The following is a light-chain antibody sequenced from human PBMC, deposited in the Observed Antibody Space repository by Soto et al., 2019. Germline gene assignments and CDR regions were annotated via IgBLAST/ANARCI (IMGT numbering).Light chain of an antibody. V-gene: IGKV1D-16*01. CDR2: AAS. CDR3: QQYNIYPLT. CDR1: QDINSY. Sequence: DVQMTQSPSSLSASVGDRVTITCRASQDINSYLAWYQQKPGNAPKSLIYAASSLQTGVASRFSGGESGTDFTLTISQLQPEDSATYYCQQYNIYPLTFGGGTKVEIK. J-gene: IGKJ4*01.